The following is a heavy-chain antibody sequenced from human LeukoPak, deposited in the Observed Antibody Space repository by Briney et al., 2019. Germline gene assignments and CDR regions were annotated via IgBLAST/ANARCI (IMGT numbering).Heavy chain of an antibody. CDR2: ISSSSTTI. CDR3: ARFLGDILTDGFDV. J-gene: IGHJ3*01. Sequence: PGGSLRLSCEASGFTFSRHDMDWVRQAPGKGPEWLTYISSSSTTIYYADSVKGRFTISRDNARNSLSLQMNSLRDEDTAVYYCARFLGDILTDGFDVWGQGTMVTVS. V-gene: IGHV3-48*02. CDR1: GFTFSRHD. D-gene: IGHD3-3*01.